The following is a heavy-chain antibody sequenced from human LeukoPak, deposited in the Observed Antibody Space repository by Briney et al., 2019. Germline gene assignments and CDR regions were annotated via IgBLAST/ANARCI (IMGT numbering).Heavy chain of an antibody. V-gene: IGHV4-59*12. J-gene: IGHJ4*02. CDR2: IYYNGNT. Sequence: PSETLSLTCSVSDGSINSYYWNWIRRPPGKGLEWIGYIYYNGNTNYSPSLKSRVTMSVDTSKNQFSLKLSSVTAADTAVYYCARLAPSNYHGGSGYLDYWGQGTLVTVSS. CDR1: DGSINSYY. D-gene: IGHD3-22*01. CDR3: ARLAPSNYHGGSGYLDY.